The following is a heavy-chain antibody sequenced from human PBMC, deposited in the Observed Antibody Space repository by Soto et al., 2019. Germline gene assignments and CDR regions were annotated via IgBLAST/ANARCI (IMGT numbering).Heavy chain of an antibody. CDR3: TTETKSQYYYDSSANRAFDI. J-gene: IGHJ3*02. V-gene: IGHV3-15*01. D-gene: IGHD3-22*01. CDR1: GFTFSNAW. CDR2: IKSKTDGGTT. Sequence: GGSLRLSCAASGFTFSNAWMSWVRQAPGKGLEWVGRIKSKTDGGTTDYAAPVKGRFTISRDDSKNTLYLQMNSLKTEDTAVYYCTTETKSQYYYDSSANRAFDIWGQGTMVTVSS.